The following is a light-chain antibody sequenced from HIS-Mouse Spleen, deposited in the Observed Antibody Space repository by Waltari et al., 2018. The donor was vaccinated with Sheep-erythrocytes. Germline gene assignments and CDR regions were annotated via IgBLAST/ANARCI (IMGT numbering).Light chain of an antibody. CDR1: QGISSA. J-gene: IGKJ1*01. CDR2: DAS. CDR3: QQFNNYPRT. V-gene: IGKV1D-13*01. Sequence: AIQLIQSPSPLSASVGDRVTITCRASQGISSALAWYQQKPGKAPKLRSDDASSLESGVPSRFSGSGAGTDFTLTISSLQHEDFATYYCQQFNNYPRTFGQGTKVEIK.